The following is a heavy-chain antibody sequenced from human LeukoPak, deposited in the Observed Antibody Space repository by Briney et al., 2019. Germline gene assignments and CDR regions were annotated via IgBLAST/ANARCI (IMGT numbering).Heavy chain of an antibody. CDR3: AIPTASYYGMDV. V-gene: IGHV3-74*01. D-gene: IGHD1-26*01. Sequence: PGGSLRLSCAASGFTFSSYWMHWVRQAPGKGLVWVSRINSDGSSTSYADSVKGRFTISRDNAKNTLYLQMSSLRAEDTAVYYCAIPTASYYGMDVWGQGTTVTVSS. J-gene: IGHJ6*02. CDR1: GFTFSSYW. CDR2: INSDGSST.